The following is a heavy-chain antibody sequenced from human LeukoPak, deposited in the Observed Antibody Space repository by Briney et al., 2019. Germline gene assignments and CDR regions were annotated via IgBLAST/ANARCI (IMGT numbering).Heavy chain of an antibody. V-gene: IGHV3-23*01. CDR1: GFTFSSYA. J-gene: IGHJ4*02. CDR3: GKGYCSGATCAPYSDY. CDR2: ISGSGSST. D-gene: IGHD2-15*01. Sequence: PGGSLRLSCAASGFTFSSYAISWVRQAPGKGLEWVSVISGSGSSTYYADSVKGRFTVSRDNSKSTLYLQMNSLRAEDTAVYFCGKGYCSGATCAPYSDYWGQGTLVTVSS.